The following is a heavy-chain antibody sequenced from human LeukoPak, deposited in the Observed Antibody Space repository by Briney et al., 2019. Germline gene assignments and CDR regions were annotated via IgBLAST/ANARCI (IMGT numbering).Heavy chain of an antibody. CDR2: ISSSSSYI. Sequence: AGGSLRLSCAASGFTFSSYSMNWVRQAPGKGLEWVSSISSSSSYIYYADSVKGRFTISRDNAKNSLDLQMNSLRAEDTAVYYCARVALTPTFDYWGQGTLVTVSS. CDR3: ARVALTPTFDY. CDR1: GFTFSSYS. J-gene: IGHJ4*02. V-gene: IGHV3-21*01.